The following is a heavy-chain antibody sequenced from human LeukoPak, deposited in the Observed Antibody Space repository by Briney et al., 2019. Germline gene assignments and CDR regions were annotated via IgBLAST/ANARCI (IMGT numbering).Heavy chain of an antibody. V-gene: IGHV3-21*01. CDR2: ISGSSSYI. D-gene: IGHD3-3*01. CDR3: AREVATYYDFWSGPTPLDY. CDR1: GFTFSSYS. J-gene: IGHJ4*02. Sequence: GGSLRLSCAAFGFTFSSYSMNWVRQAPGKGLEWVSSISGSSSYIYYADSVKGRFTISRDNAKNSLYLQMNSLRAEDTAVYYCAREVATYYDFWSGPTPLDYWGQGTLVTVSS.